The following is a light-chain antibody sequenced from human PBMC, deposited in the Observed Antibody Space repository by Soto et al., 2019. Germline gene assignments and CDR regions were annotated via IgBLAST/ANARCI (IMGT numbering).Light chain of an antibody. CDR1: QSVANN. CDR3: QQHNNWPPWT. Sequence: DIVMTQSPATLSVSPGERATLSCRASQSVANNVAWYQQKPGQPPRLLIYGASTRAAGVPARFSGSGYGRQFSLTISSLQSEDFAIYHCQQHNNWPPWTFGQGTMVEV. CDR2: GAS. J-gene: IGKJ1*01. V-gene: IGKV3-15*01.